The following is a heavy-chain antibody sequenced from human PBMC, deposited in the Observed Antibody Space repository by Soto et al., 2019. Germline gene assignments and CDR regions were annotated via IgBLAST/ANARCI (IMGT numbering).Heavy chain of an antibody. CDR2: IIPIFGTA. D-gene: IGHD5-12*01. V-gene: IGHV1-69*12. CDR1: GGTFSSYT. CDR3: ARGNHRWLQLWYFDL. Sequence: QVQLVQSGAEVKKPGSSVTVSCKASGGTFSSYTISWVRQAPGQGLEWMGGIIPIFGTANYAQKFQGRVTITADESTSTAYMELSSLGSEDTAVYYCARGNHRWLQLWYFDLWGRDTLVTVSS. J-gene: IGHJ2*01.